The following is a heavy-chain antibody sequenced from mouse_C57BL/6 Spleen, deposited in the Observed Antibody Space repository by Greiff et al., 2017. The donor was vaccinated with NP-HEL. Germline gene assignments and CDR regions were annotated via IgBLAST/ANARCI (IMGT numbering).Heavy chain of an antibody. V-gene: IGHV1-39*01. CDR3: ARSSDYDDGPRWYFDV. CDR2: INPNYGTT. J-gene: IGHJ1*03. D-gene: IGHD2-4*01. Sequence: VQLQQSGAELMKPGASVKLSCKATGYTFTGYWIEWVKQRPGHGLEWIGVINPNYGTTSYNQKFKGKATLTVDQSSSTAYMQLNSLTSEDSAVYYCARSSDYDDGPRWYFDVWGTGTTVTVSS. CDR1: GYTFTGYW.